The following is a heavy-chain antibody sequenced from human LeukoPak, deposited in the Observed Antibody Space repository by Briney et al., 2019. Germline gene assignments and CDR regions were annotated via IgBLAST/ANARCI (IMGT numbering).Heavy chain of an antibody. Sequence: SETLSLTRAVYGGSFSGYYWSWIRQPPGKGLEWIGEINHSGSTNYNPSLKSRVTISVDTSKNQFSLKLSSVTAADTAVYYCARVRKYYDILTGYYALFDYWGQGTLVTVSS. J-gene: IGHJ4*02. CDR2: INHSGST. CDR1: GGSFSGYY. D-gene: IGHD3-9*01. V-gene: IGHV4-34*01. CDR3: ARVRKYYDILTGYYALFDY.